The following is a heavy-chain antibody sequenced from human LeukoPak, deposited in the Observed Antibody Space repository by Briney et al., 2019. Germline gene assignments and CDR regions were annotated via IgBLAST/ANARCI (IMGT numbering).Heavy chain of an antibody. CDR2: MYHSGST. Sequence: SETLSLTCTVSGGSISSSSYYWGWIRQPPGKGLEWIGSMYHSGSTYYKSSLKSRVTISVDTSENHFSLKLSSVTAADTAVYYCARSSVPYYYYNYSMDVWGNGTTVTVSS. J-gene: IGHJ6*03. V-gene: IGHV4-39*07. D-gene: IGHD3-22*01. CDR1: GGSISSSSYY. CDR3: ARSSVPYYYYNYSMDV.